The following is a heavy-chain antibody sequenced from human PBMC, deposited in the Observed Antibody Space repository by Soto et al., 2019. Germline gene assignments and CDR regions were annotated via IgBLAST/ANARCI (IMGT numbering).Heavy chain of an antibody. V-gene: IGHV1-18*04. CDR3: ARKGYIGNFAMDV. D-gene: IGHD5-12*01. J-gene: IGHJ6*02. CDR1: GYTFKSYD. Sequence: ASVKVSCKASGYTFKSYDVMWVRKAPGQGLEWMGWISGHNGKADYAENFQGRVIMTTDTSTATASMDLRGPRSDDTAVYYCARKGYIGNFAMDVWGQGTTVTVSS. CDR2: ISGHNGKA.